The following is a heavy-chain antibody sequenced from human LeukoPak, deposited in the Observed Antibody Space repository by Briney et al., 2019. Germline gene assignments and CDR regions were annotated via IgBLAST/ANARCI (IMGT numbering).Heavy chain of an antibody. V-gene: IGHV3-21*01. Sequence: GGSLRLPCAASGFTFSSYAMSWVRQAPGKGLEWVSAISSYSYIYYADSVKGRFTISRDNAKNSLYLQMNSLRAEDTAVYYCARDQGNLYGDFDYWGQGTLVTVSS. CDR3: ARDQGNLYGDFDY. CDR1: GFTFSSYA. J-gene: IGHJ4*02. CDR2: ISSYSYI. D-gene: IGHD4-17*01.